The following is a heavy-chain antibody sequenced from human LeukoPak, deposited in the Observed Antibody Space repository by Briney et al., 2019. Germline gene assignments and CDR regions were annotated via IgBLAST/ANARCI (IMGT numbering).Heavy chain of an antibody. D-gene: IGHD1-1*01. V-gene: IGHV1-8*03. CDR3: ARGIQRTTGFDY. Sequence: ASVKVSCKASGYTFNSYDINWVRQATGQGLEWMGWMNPNSGNTGYAQKFQGRVTITRNTSISTAYMELSSLRSEDTAVYYCARGIQRTTGFDYWGQGTLVTVSS. CDR1: GYTFNSYD. J-gene: IGHJ4*02. CDR2: MNPNSGNT.